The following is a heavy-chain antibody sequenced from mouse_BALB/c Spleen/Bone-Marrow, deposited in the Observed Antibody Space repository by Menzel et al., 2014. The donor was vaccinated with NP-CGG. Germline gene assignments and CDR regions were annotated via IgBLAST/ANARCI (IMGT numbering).Heavy chain of an antibody. J-gene: IGHJ4*01. CDR3: TRGYGNYALYYYAMDY. Sequence: VQLKESGAELVKPGASVKLSCTASGFNIKDTYMHWVKQRPEQGLEWIGRIDPANGNTKYDPKFQGKATITADISSNTAYLQLSSLTSEDTAVYYCTRGYGNYALYYYAMDYWGQGTSVTVSS. CDR1: GFNIKDTY. V-gene: IGHV14-3*02. D-gene: IGHD2-10*02. CDR2: IDPANGNT.